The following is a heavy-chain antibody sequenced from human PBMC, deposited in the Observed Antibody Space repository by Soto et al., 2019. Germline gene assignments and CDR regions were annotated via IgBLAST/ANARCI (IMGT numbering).Heavy chain of an antibody. D-gene: IGHD6-13*01. V-gene: IGHV4-39*01. CDR2: ISYSGNT. Sequence: SETLSLTCTVSGGSVSSGDYYWAWIRQPPGKGLEWIGSISYSGNTYNNPSLKSRVTMSVDTSKNQFSLNLNSVTAADTAVYYCARNSWDHRLYFDYWGRGTLVTVSS. CDR3: ARNSWDHRLYFDY. CDR1: GGSVSSGDYY. J-gene: IGHJ4*02.